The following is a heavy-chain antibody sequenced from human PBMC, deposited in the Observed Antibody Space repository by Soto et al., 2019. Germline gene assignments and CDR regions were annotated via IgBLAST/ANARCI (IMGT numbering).Heavy chain of an antibody. Sequence: GGSLRLSCTASGFTFGDYAMSWFRQAPGKGLEWVGFIRSKAYGGTTEYAASVKGRFTISRDDSKSIAYLQMNSLKTEDTAVYYCTRDLRLYSSGWYEGYYFDYWGQGTLVTVSS. V-gene: IGHV3-49*03. D-gene: IGHD6-19*01. CDR1: GFTFGDYA. CDR3: TRDLRLYSSGWYEGYYFDY. J-gene: IGHJ4*02. CDR2: IRSKAYGGTT.